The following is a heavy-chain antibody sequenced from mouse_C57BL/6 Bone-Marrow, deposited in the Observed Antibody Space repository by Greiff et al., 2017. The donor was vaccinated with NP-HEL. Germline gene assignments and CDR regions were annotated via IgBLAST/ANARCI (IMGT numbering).Heavy chain of an antibody. CDR1: GYAFTNYL. J-gene: IGHJ1*03. Sequence: VQLQQSGAELVRPGTSVKVSCKASGYAFTNYLIEWVKQRPGQGLEWIGVINPGSGGTNSNEQFKGKATLTADTSSSPASMQLSSLTSEDSAGYFCARSGNSYWYFDVWGTGTTVTVSS. CDR3: ARSGNSYWYFDV. D-gene: IGHD3-2*02. CDR2: INPGSGGT. V-gene: IGHV1-54*01.